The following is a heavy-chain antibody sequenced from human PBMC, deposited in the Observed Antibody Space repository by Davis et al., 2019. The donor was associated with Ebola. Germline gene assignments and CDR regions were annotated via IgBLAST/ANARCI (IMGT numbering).Heavy chain of an antibody. D-gene: IGHD7-27*01. CDR1: GPSLRPRGAG. Sequence: SGPTLAHLTHLLTLTRTLPGPSLRPRGAGVGWLRQPPANALELLVFIYWDDDKRYSPSLKSRLSIIKDTSRNQVILTMINMDPMDTDTYYCADRQGLSYGRSWNWGAFDYWGQGMLVTVSS. CDR3: ADRQGLSYGRSWNWGAFDY. CDR2: IYWDDDK. V-gene: IGHV2-5*02. J-gene: IGHJ4*02.